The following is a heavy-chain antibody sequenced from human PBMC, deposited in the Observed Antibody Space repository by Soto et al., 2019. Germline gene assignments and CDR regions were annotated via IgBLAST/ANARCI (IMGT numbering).Heavy chain of an antibody. Sequence: QVQLVESGGGVVQPGRSLRLSCAASGFTFSSYAMHWVRQAPGKGLEWVAVISYDGSNKYYADSVKGRFTISRDNSKNAMYLQMNSLRAVDMAVYYCARDLPYYYDSSCSATDAFDIWGQGTMVTVSS. J-gene: IGHJ3*02. CDR3: ARDLPYYYDSSCSATDAFDI. V-gene: IGHV3-30-3*01. CDR2: ISYDGSNK. D-gene: IGHD3-22*01. CDR1: GFTFSSYA.